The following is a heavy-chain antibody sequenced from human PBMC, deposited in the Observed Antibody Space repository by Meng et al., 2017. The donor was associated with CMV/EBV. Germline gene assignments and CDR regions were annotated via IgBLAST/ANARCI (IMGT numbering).Heavy chain of an antibody. CDR2: ISSSGSTI. CDR1: GFTFSSYE. D-gene: IGHD4-23*01. Sequence: SLKISCAASGFTFSSYELNWVRQAPGKGLEWVSYISSSGSTIYYADTVKGRFTISRDNAKNSLYLQMNSLRAEDTAVYYCARGDGGNFSYWGQGTLVTVSS. V-gene: IGHV3-48*03. CDR3: ARGDGGNFSY. J-gene: IGHJ4*02.